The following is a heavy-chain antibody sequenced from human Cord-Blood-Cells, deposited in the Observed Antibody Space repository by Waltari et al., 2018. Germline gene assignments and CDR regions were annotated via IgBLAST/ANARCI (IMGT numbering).Heavy chain of an antibody. CDR1: GVTFSSYA. Sequence: QVQLVQSGAEVKKPGSSVKVSCKASGVTFSSYAISWVRQAPGQGLEWMGKIIPILGIANYAQKFQGRVTITADKSTSTAYMELSSLRSEDTAVYYCAREREYCSSTSCYFDYWGQGTLVTVSS. CDR2: IIPILGIA. V-gene: IGHV1-69*09. J-gene: IGHJ4*02. D-gene: IGHD2-2*01. CDR3: AREREYCSSTSCYFDY.